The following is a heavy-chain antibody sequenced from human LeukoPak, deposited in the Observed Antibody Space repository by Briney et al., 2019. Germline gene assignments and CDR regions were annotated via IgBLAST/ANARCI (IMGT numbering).Heavy chain of an antibody. Sequence: GSLRLSCAASGFTFSSNAMSWVRQAPGKGLEWVSGISGSGDRTHYADSVKGRFTISRDNTKSTLYLQMNSLRAEDTAIYYCARVVGSGWPYYFDYWGQGTLVTVSS. D-gene: IGHD6-19*01. V-gene: IGHV3-23*01. CDR2: ISGSGDRT. J-gene: IGHJ4*02. CDR1: GFTFSSNA. CDR3: ARVVGSGWPYYFDY.